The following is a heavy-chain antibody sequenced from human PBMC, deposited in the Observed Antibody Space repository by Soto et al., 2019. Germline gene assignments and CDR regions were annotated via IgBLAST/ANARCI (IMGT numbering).Heavy chain of an antibody. CDR3: AKDRVDTAMPPLGMDV. CDR2: ITWNSGTI. Sequence: SLRLSCAASGFTFDDYALHWVRQPPGKGLEWVSGITWNSGTIGYADSVKGRFTISRDNAKNSLYLQMNSLRPEDTAFYYCAKDRVDTAMPPLGMDVWGQGTMVTVSS. V-gene: IGHV3-9*01. J-gene: IGHJ6*02. D-gene: IGHD5-18*01. CDR1: GFTFDDYA.